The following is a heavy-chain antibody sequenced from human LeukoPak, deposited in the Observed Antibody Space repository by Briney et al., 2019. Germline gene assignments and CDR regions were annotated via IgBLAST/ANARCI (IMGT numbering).Heavy chain of an antibody. CDR2: VSSAGYTT. CDR1: GFTFSGDW. Sequence: GGSLRLSCAASGFTFSGDWMHWVRQAPGKGLVWVSHVSSAGYTTRYADSVKGRFTISRDNAKNTLYLQMNSLRAEDTAVYYCAREQADYVWGSYRYTGHPNWFDPWGQGTLVTVSS. J-gene: IGHJ5*02. CDR3: AREQADYVWGSYRYTGHPNWFDP. V-gene: IGHV3-74*01. D-gene: IGHD3-16*02.